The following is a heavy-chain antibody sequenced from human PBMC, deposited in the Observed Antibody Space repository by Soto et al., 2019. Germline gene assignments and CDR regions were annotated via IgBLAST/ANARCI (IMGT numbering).Heavy chain of an antibody. CDR2: IYRGDST. CDR1: GFTVSNNY. CDR3: AREMTTRGMDV. J-gene: IGHJ6*02. Sequence: PGGSLRLSCAASGFTVSNNYMSWVRQGPGKGLEWVSTIYRGDSTYYADSVKGRFTISRDNSKNTLYLLMNSLRSEDTAVYYCAREMTTRGMDVWGQGTTVTVSS. D-gene: IGHD1-1*01. V-gene: IGHV3-53*05.